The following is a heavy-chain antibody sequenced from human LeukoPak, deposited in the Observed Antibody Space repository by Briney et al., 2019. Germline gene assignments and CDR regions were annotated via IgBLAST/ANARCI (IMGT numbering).Heavy chain of an antibody. CDR1: GYTFTSYY. D-gene: IGHD3-9*01. Sequence: ASVKVSCKASGYTFTSYYMHWVRQAPGQGLEWMGIINPSGGSTSYAQKFQGRVTMTRDTSTSTVYMELSSLRSEDTAVYYCARGTTYYDILTAWFGPWGQGTLVTVSS. CDR2: INPSGGST. CDR3: ARGTTYYDILTAWFGP. V-gene: IGHV1-46*01. J-gene: IGHJ5*02.